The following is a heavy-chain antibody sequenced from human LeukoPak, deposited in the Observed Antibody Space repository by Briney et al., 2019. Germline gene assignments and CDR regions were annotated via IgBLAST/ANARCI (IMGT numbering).Heavy chain of an antibody. Sequence: SETLSLTCAVYGGSFSGYYWSWIRQPPGKGLEWIGEINHSGSTYYNPSLESRVTISVDPSKNQFSLNLHSVTAADTAVYYCARGVTSALSYYDGMDVWGQGTTVTVSS. CDR1: GGSFSGYY. V-gene: IGHV4-34*01. CDR2: INHSGST. D-gene: IGHD2/OR15-2a*01. J-gene: IGHJ6*02. CDR3: ARGVTSALSYYDGMDV.